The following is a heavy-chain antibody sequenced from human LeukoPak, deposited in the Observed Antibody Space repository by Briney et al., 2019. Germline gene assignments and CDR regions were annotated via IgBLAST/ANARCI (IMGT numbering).Heavy chain of an antibody. CDR2: INHGGST. CDR1: GENFSIYF. V-gene: IGHV4-34*01. CDR3: ARPGLAYCGADCYSTEGYYFDY. D-gene: IGHD2-21*01. J-gene: IGHJ4*02. Sequence: SETLSLTCAVYGENFSIYFYSWIRQPPGKGLEGIGEINHGGSTSYNPCLKSRVTISVDTSKNQFSLRLSSVTAADTAMYYCARPGLAYCGADCYSTEGYYFDYWSQGTLVTVSS.